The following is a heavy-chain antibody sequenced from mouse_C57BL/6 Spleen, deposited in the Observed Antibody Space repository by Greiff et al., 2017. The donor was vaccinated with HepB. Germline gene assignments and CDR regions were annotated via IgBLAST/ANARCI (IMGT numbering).Heavy chain of an antibody. J-gene: IGHJ3*01. D-gene: IGHD2-14*01. CDR1: GSTFTSYW. V-gene: IGHV1-55*01. Sequence: VHLQQPGAELVKPGASVPMSCKASGSTFTSYWITWVKQRPGPGLEWIGDIYPGSGSTNYNEKFKSKATLTVDPSSSTAYMQLSSLTSEDSAVYYCARRGGVLSWFAYWGQGTLVTVSA. CDR2: IYPGSGST. CDR3: ARRGGVLSWFAY.